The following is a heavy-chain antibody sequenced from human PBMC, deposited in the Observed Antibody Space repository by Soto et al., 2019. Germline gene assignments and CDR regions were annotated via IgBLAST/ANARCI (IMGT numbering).Heavy chain of an antibody. V-gene: IGHV4-31*03. D-gene: IGHD4-17*01. Sequence: QVQLQESGPRLVKPSQTLSLTCTVSGGSISSGGYYWSWIRQHPGKGLEWIGYIYYSGSTYYNPSLKSRVTISVDTSKNQFSLKLSSVTAADTAVYYCARGSGVDYGDYGPIDYWGQGTLVTVSS. CDR3: ARGSGVDYGDYGPIDY. J-gene: IGHJ4*02. CDR2: IYYSGST. CDR1: GGSISSGGYY.